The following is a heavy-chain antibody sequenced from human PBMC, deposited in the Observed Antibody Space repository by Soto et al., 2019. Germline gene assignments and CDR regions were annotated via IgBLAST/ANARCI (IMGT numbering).Heavy chain of an antibody. Sequence: GGSLRLSCAASGFTFSSYAMSWVRQAPGKGLEWVSVISCSGGSTYYADSVKGRFTISRDNSKNTLYLQMNSLRAEDTAVYYCAKDTGVVPARYYFDYWGQGTLVTVSS. CDR1: GFTFSSYA. V-gene: IGHV3-23*01. CDR2: ISCSGGST. J-gene: IGHJ4*02. CDR3: AKDTGVVPARYYFDY. D-gene: IGHD2-2*01.